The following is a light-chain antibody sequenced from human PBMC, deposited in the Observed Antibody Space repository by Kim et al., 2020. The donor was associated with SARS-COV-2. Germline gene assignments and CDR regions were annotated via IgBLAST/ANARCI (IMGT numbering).Light chain of an antibody. Sequence: VSPGQTATITCAGDKLGNKFACWYKQKPGQSPVVVIYQDTKRPSEIPERFSGSNSGNTATLTISGTQAMDEADYYCQAWDSSTAVFGGGTQLTVL. V-gene: IGLV3-1*01. J-gene: IGLJ3*02. CDR1: KLGNKF. CDR2: QDT. CDR3: QAWDSSTAV.